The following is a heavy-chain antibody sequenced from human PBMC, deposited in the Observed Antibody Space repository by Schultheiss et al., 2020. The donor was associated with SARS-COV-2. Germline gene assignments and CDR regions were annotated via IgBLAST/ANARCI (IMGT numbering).Heavy chain of an antibody. Sequence: SETLSLTCAVSGGSISSSNWWSWVRQPPGKGLEWIGEIYHSGSTNYNPSLKSRVTISVDTSKNQFSLKLSSVTAADTAVYYCARDAGPGETITMIVVVITYYFDYWGQGTLVTVSS. CDR1: GGSISSSNW. D-gene: IGHD3-22*01. CDR2: IYHSGST. J-gene: IGHJ4*02. V-gene: IGHV4-4*02. CDR3: ARDAGPGETITMIVVVITYYFDY.